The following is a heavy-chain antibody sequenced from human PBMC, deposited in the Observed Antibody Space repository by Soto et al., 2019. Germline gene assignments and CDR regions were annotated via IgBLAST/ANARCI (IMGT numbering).Heavy chain of an antibody. CDR1: GFSLTETGMG. Sequence: QITLKESGPTLVKPTQTLTLTCTFSGFSLTETGMGVGWIRQPPGKALEWLALIYWDDDKRYSPSLKRGLTISKDAFKNQVVLTKTNVDAVDTATYYCAHRRSGYFDSWGQGTLVTVSS. CDR2: IYWDDDK. CDR3: AHRRSGYFDS. V-gene: IGHV2-5*02. J-gene: IGHJ4*02.